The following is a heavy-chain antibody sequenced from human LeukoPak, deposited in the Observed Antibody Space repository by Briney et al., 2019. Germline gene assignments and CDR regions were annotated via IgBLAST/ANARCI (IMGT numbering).Heavy chain of an antibody. CDR3: VRNNAMDV. CDR2: VNRDGSET. CDR1: GFTLGNHW. V-gene: IGHV3-7*03. J-gene: IGHJ6*02. Sequence: GGSLRLSCAASGFTLGNHWMTWVRQVPGRGPEWVANVNRDGSETYYLDSVKGRFTVSRDNAKSSLYLQMNSLRAEDTALYYCVRNNAMDVWGQGTAVIVSS. D-gene: IGHD2-8*01.